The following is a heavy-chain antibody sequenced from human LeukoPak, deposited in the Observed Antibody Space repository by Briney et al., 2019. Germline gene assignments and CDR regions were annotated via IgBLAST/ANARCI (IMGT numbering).Heavy chain of an antibody. V-gene: IGHV4-34*01. D-gene: IGHD3-10*01. CDR1: GGSFSGYY. CDR3: ASSLWFGELLS. Sequence: SETLSFTCAVYGGSFSGYYWNWIRQPPGKGLEWIGEINHSGSTNYNPSLKSRVTISVDTSKNQFSLKLSSVTAADTAVYYCASSLWFGELLSWGQGTLVTVSS. J-gene: IGHJ4*02. CDR2: INHSGST.